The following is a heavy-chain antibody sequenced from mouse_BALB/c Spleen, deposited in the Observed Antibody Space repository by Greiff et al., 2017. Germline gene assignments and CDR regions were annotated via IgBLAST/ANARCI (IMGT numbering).Heavy chain of an antibody. CDR3: AREQGGYPMDY. Sequence: QVQLKQSGAELARPGASVKMSCKASGYTFTTFTIHWLKQRLGQGLDWIAYFNPGSAYNAYNQKFKDKATLTADKSSSTVYVQLSSLTYEDSAVFYCAREQGGYPMDYWGQGTSVIVAS. CDR1: GYTFTTFT. CDR2: FNPGSAYN. J-gene: IGHJ4*01. V-gene: IGHV1-4*01.